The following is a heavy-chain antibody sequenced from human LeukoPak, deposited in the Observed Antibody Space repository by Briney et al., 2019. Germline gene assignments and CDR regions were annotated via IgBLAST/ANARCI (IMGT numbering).Heavy chain of an antibody. Sequence: PGGSLRLSRAASGFTFSNYDMSWVRQAPGKGLEWVSYITSGSSTIYYADSVKGRFTISRDSSKNTLYLQMNSLRTEDTAVYYCAKGEGRFGELLAIDYWGQGTQVTVSS. J-gene: IGHJ4*02. D-gene: IGHD3-10*01. CDR2: ITSGSSTI. V-gene: IGHV3-48*01. CDR3: AKGEGRFGELLAIDY. CDR1: GFTFSNYD.